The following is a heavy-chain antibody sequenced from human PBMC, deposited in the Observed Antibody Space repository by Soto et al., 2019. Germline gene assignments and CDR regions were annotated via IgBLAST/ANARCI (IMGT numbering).Heavy chain of an antibody. D-gene: IGHD2-21*01. V-gene: IGHV3-48*03. CDR2: ISSSGRTT. CDR3: ARDRDELVGIFPYYYGMDV. CDR1: GFTFSSYE. Sequence: GGSLRLSCAASGFTFSSYEMNWVRQAPGKGLEWVSYISSSGRTTYYADSVKGRFTISRDNAKNPLSLQMNSLRADDTAVYYCARDRDELVGIFPYYYGMDVWGQWTTVTVSS. J-gene: IGHJ6*02.